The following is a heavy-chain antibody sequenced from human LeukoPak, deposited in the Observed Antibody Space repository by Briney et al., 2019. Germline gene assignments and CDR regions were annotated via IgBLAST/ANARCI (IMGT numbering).Heavy chain of an antibody. CDR3: ARGSNYYDTSGYYSRKVTDAVDI. CDR2: INHSGSI. Sequence: SETLSLTCAVYGGSFSGYYWSWIRQPPGKGLEWIGEINHSGSINYNPSLESRLTISVDRSKNQFSLNLRSVTAADTAVYYCARGSNYYDTSGYYSRKVTDAVDIWGQGTMVTVSS. V-gene: IGHV4-34*01. CDR1: GGSFSGYY. J-gene: IGHJ3*02. D-gene: IGHD3-22*01.